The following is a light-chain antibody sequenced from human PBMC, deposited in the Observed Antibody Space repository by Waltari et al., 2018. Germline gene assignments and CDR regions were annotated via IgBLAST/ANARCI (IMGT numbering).Light chain of an antibody. Sequence: QLVLTQSPSASASLGASVKLTCTLRSGHSRYAIAWHQQQPEKGPRYLMKLNSDGSHNKGDRIPDRFSGSSSGAERYLTISSLQSEDEADYYCQTWGDGTVVFGGGTKLTVL. V-gene: IGLV4-69*01. J-gene: IGLJ2*01. CDR1: SGHSRYA. CDR2: LNSDGSH. CDR3: QTWGDGTVV.